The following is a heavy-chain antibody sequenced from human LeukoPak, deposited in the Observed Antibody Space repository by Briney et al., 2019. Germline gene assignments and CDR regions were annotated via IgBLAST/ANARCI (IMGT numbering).Heavy chain of an antibody. CDR1: GSTFNSYA. J-gene: IGHJ6*02. Sequence: ASVKVSCKASGSTFNSYAFDWVRQAPGQGLEWMGRIIPVHDITNYAQRFQGRVTITADKSTTTVYMELSNLRSEDTAVYYCASGSGSYLLYYYGMDVWGQGTTVTVSS. D-gene: IGHD3-10*01. CDR2: IIPVHDIT. CDR3: ASGSGSYLLYYYGMDV. V-gene: IGHV1-69*04.